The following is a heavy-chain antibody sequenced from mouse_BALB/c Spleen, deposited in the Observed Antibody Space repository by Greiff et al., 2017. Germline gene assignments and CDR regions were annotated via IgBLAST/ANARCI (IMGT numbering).Heavy chain of an antibody. J-gene: IGHJ4*01. CDR2: INSNGGST. V-gene: IGHV5-6-3*01. Sequence: EVKLMESGGGLVQPGGSLKLSCAASGFTFSSYGMSWVRQTPDKRLELVATINSNGGSTYYPDSVKGRFTISRDNAKNTLYLQMSSLKSEDTAMYYCAKLGYAMDYWGQGTSVTVSS. CDR1: GFTFSSYG. CDR3: AKLGYAMDY. D-gene: IGHD4-1*01.